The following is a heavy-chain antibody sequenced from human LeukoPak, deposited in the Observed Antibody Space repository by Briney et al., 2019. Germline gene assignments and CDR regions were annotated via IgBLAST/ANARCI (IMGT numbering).Heavy chain of an antibody. CDR1: GGSISSYY. Sequence: PSETLSLTCTVSGGSISSYYWSWIRQPPGKGLEWIGYIYYSGSTNYNPSLKSRVTISVDTSKNQFSLKLSSVTAADTAVYYCARVEHALPDMPFWSMIGVGKPSKGADDAFDIWGQGTMVTVSS. CDR3: ARVEHALPDMPFWSMIGVGKPSKGADDAFDI. D-gene: IGHD3-22*01. V-gene: IGHV4-59*08. CDR2: IYYSGST. J-gene: IGHJ3*02.